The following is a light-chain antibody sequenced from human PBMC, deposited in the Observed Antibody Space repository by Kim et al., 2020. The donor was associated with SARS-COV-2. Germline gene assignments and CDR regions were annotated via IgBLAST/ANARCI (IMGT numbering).Light chain of an antibody. CDR3: QQYNSSTWT. V-gene: IGKV1-5*03. Sequence: ASVGDRVTITCRASQSISSLLAWYQQKPGKAPNLLIYKASTLESGVPSRFSGSGSGTEFTLTISSLQPDDFATYYCQQYNSSTWTFGQGTKVDIK. CDR1: QSISSL. J-gene: IGKJ1*01. CDR2: KAS.